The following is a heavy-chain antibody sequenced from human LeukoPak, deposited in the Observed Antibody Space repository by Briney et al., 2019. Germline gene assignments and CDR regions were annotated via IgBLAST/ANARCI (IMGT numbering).Heavy chain of an antibody. Sequence: PGGSLRLSCTGSGFPFNMVAMNWVRQAPGQGLEWVSGLSRGGETTNYADSVKGRFTVSRDTSKNMVFLQMNDLRREDTAVYYCAKEQRIRHCSEGVCMEGYYFDYWGQGSLVTVSS. V-gene: IGHV3-23*01. D-gene: IGHD2-8*01. CDR1: GFPFNMVA. CDR2: LSRGGETT. CDR3: AKEQRIRHCSEGVCMEGYYFDY. J-gene: IGHJ4*02.